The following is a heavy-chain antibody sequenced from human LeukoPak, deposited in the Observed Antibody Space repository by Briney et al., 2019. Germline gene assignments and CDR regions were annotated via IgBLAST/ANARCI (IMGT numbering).Heavy chain of an antibody. J-gene: IGHJ4*02. Sequence: GASVKVSCKAFGYTFTSYGISWVRQAPGQGLEWMGWISAYNGNTNYAQKLQGRVTMTTDTSTSTAYMELRSLRSDDTAVYYCERDEGQWLVTSPHYFDYWGQGTLVTVSS. CDR2: ISAYNGNT. CDR3: ERDEGQWLVTSPHYFDY. CDR1: GYTFTSYG. V-gene: IGHV1-18*01. D-gene: IGHD6-19*01.